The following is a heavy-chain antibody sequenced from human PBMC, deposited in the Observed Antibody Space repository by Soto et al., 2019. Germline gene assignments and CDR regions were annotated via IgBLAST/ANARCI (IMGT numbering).Heavy chain of an antibody. CDR2: FDPSGVWT. CDR3: ASADSGDYGINYYGLDV. D-gene: IGHD4-17*01. V-gene: IGHV1-46*02. Sequence: ASVKVSCKASGHSIKNYYIHWVRQAPGQGLEWMGVFDPSGVWTSYAQKFRGRVTMTRDTSTSTVHMDVSSLRSEDTALYYCASADSGDYGINYYGLDVWGQGTTVTVSS. CDR1: GHSIKNYY. J-gene: IGHJ6*02.